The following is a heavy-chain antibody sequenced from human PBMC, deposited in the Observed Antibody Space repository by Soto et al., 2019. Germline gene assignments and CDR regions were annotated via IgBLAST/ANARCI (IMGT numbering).Heavy chain of an antibody. CDR3: ASGGAIFGVVIIQADFDY. V-gene: IGHV3-74*01. CDR2: INSDGSST. D-gene: IGHD3-3*02. J-gene: IGHJ4*02. CDR1: GFTFSSYW. Sequence: GGSLRLSCAASGFTFSSYWMHWVRQAPGKGLVWVSRINSDGSSTSYADSVKGRFTISRDNAKNTLYLQMNSLRAEDTAVYYCASGGAIFGVVIIQADFDYWGQGTLVTVSS.